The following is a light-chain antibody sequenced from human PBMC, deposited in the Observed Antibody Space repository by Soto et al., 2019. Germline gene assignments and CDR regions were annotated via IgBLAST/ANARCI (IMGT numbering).Light chain of an antibody. J-gene: IGLJ1*01. CDR2: EVS. V-gene: IGLV2-14*03. CDR3: SSHTTSNTRV. CDR1: SSDVGAYDF. Sequence: QSALTQPVSVSGSPGQSIAISCTGTSSDVGAYDFVSWYQQHPDKAPKLLIYEVSNRPSGVSDRFSGSKSVNTATLTISGLQAEDEADYYCSSHTTSNTRVFGTGTKLTVL.